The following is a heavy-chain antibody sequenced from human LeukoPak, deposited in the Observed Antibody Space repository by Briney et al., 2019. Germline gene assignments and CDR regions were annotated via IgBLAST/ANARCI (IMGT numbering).Heavy chain of an antibody. D-gene: IGHD3-16*02. CDR1: GFTFSSYS. CDR3: ARGFADFVWGSYPSSY. J-gene: IGHJ4*02. Sequence: GGSLRLSCAASGFTFSSYSMNWVRQAPGKGLEWVSSITGSSTYIHYADSVKGRFTISRDNAKNSLYLQMNSLRAEDTAVYYCARGFADFVWGSYPSSYWGQGILVTVSS. V-gene: IGHV3-21*01. CDR2: ITGSSTYI.